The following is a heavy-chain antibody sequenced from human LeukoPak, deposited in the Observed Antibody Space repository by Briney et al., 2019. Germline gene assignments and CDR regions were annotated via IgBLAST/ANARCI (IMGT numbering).Heavy chain of an antibody. CDR2: IYSSGST. D-gene: IGHD6-13*01. J-gene: IGHJ5*02. Sequence: PSETLSLTCTVSGGSISSFYWSWIRQPAGKGLEWIGRIYSSGSTNYNPSLKSRVIVSLDTSKNQFSLKLSSVTAADTAVYYCVRSSGSWYMVWFDPWGQGTLVTVSS. V-gene: IGHV4-4*07. CDR3: VRSSGSWYMVWFDP. CDR1: GGSISSFY.